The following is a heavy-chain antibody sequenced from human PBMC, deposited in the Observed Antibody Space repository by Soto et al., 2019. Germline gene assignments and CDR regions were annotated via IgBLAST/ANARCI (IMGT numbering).Heavy chain of an antibody. V-gene: IGHV3-23*01. J-gene: IGHJ6*03. Sequence: PGGSLRLSCAASGFTFSSYAMSWVRQAPGKGLEWVSAISGSGGSTYYADSVKGRFTISRDNSKNTLYLQMNSLRAEDTAVYYCAKPFPFSSGLYPPRYCYYYMDVWGKGTTVTVSS. CDR3: AKPFPFSSGLYPPRYCYYYMDV. CDR2: ISGSGGST. D-gene: IGHD6-19*01. CDR1: GFTFSSYA.